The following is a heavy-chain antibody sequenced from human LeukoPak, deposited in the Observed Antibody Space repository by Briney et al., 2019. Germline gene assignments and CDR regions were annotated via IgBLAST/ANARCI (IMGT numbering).Heavy chain of an antibody. J-gene: IGHJ6*04. D-gene: IGHD3-10*01. CDR2: IVVGSGNT. CDR3: AAGFGELFYYYYGMDV. Sequence: SVKVSCKAPGFTFTSSAVQWVRQARGQRLEWIGWIVVGSGNTNYAQKFQERVTITRDMSTSTAYMELSSLRSEDTAVYYCAAGFGELFYYYYGMDVWGKGTTVTVSS. CDR1: GFTFTSSA. V-gene: IGHV1-58*01.